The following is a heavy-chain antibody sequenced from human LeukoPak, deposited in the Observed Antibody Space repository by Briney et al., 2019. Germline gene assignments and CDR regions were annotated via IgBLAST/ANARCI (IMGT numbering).Heavy chain of an antibody. CDR1: SGLVNSDY. J-gene: IGHJ5*02. CDR3: ARVVYRGENWFDP. D-gene: IGHD3-10*01. Sequence: PSETLSLTCTVYSGLVNSDYWTWIRQPPGKGLEWVGYIFSNGNTEYSPSLESRATISVDASKNQCSLKLTSVTAADTAVYYCARVVYRGENWFDPWGQGTLVTVSS. CDR2: IFSNGNT. V-gene: IGHV4-59*02.